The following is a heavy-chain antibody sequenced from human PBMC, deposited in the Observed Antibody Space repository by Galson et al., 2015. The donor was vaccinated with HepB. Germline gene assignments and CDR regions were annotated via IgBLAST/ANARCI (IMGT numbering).Heavy chain of an antibody. Sequence: SLRLSCAASGFAFSSYGMHWVRQVPGKGLEWVADIYYDGRKENYGDPGKGRFTISRDNSNNTLYLQMNSLRAEDTAVYYCVRGGVKGYYFDAWGQGTLVIVSS. V-gene: IGHV3-33*01. CDR1: GFAFSSYG. CDR3: VRGGVKGYYFDA. CDR2: IYYDGRKE. J-gene: IGHJ4*02. D-gene: IGHD3-10*01.